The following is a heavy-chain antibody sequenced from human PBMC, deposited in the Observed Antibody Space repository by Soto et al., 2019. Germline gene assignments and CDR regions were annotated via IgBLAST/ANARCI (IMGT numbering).Heavy chain of an antibody. CDR1: GYTFTSYA. J-gene: IGHJ1*01. CDR3: ARIRGDYMGGLYFQH. Sequence: QVPLVQSGAEVKKPGASVKVSCKASGYTFTSYAMHWVRQAPGQRLEWMGWINAGNGNTKYSQKFQGRVTITRDTSAGTADMELSSLRSEDTAVYYCARIRGDYMGGLYFQHWGQGTLVTVSS. CDR2: INAGNGNT. V-gene: IGHV1-3*01. D-gene: IGHD4-17*01.